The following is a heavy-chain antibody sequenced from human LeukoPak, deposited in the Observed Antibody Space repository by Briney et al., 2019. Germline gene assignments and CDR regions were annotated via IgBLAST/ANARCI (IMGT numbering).Heavy chain of an antibody. CDR2: IYHSGST. V-gene: IGHV4-4*02. J-gene: IGHJ5*02. D-gene: IGHD3-9*01. CDR3: ARGRYSAGDNWFDP. Sequence: SETLSLTCAGSGGSITSSHWWHWVRQPPGKGLEWIGEIYHSGSTNYNPSLKSRVAISVDKSKNQFSLKLNSVTAADTAVYYCARGRYSAGDNWFDPWGQGTLVTVSS. CDR1: GGSITSSHW.